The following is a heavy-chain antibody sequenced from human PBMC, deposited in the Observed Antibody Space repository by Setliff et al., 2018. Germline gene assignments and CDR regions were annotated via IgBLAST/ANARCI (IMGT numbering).Heavy chain of an antibody. CDR1: GVSIRSYY. Sequence: PSETLSLTCTVSGVSIRSYYWSWIRQPPGKGLEWIGYIFYSGSSNYNPSLQSRVSISVDTSKNQLSLKLDSLTAADTAVYFCARLPLTVTHFDYWGQGALVTVSS. CDR2: IFYSGSS. D-gene: IGHD4-17*01. V-gene: IGHV4-59*01. CDR3: ARLPLTVTHFDY. J-gene: IGHJ4*02.